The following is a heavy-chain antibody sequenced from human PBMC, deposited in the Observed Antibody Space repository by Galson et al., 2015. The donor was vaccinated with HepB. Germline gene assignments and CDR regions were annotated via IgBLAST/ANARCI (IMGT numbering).Heavy chain of an antibody. V-gene: IGHV4-34*01. D-gene: IGHD3-22*01. CDR2: INHSGST. J-gene: IGHJ5*02. Sequence: SLTCAVYGGSFSGYYWSWIRQPPGKGLEWIGEINHSGSTNYNPSLKSRVTISVDTSKNQFSLKLSSVTAADTAVYYCARGYGNYYDSSGYCWFDPWGQGTLVTVSS. CDR3: ARGYGNYYDSSGYCWFDP. CDR1: GGSFSGYY.